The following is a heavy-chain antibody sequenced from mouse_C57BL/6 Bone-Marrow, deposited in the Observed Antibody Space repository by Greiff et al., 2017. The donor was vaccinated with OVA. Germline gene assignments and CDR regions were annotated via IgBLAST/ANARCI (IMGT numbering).Heavy chain of an antibody. Sequence: QVQLQQSGAELARPGASVKLSCKASGYTFTSYGISWVKQRTGQGLEWIGEIYPRSGDTYYNEKLKGQATLTADKSSSTAYMELRSLTSEDSAVYFCARSRRLRRFYYWGQGTTLTVSS. V-gene: IGHV1-81*01. J-gene: IGHJ2*01. CDR1: GYTFTSYG. CDR2: IYPRSGDT. D-gene: IGHD2-2*01. CDR3: ARSRRLRRFYY.